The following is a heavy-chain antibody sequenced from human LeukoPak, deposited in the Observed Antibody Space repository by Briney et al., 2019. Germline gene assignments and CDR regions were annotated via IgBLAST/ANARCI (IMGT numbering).Heavy chain of an antibody. Sequence: PGGSLRLSCAASGFTLSSYAMTWVRQAPGRGLEWVSSVDGGGGGTYYADSVKGRFTISRDDAKSSLYLQMNSLRAEDTAVYYCARRNAMDVWGQGTTVIVFS. CDR3: ARRNAMDV. J-gene: IGHJ6*02. CDR1: GFTLSSYA. CDR2: VDGGGGGT. V-gene: IGHV3-23*01.